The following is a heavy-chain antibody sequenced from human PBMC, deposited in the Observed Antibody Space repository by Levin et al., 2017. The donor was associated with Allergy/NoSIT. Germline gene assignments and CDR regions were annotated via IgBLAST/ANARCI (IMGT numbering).Heavy chain of an antibody. CDR1: GGSISSYY. V-gene: IGHV4-59*01. Sequence: PSETLSLTCTVSGGSISSYYWSWIRQPPGKGLEWIGYIYYSGSTNYNPSLKSRVTISVDTSKNQFSLKLSSVTAADTAVYYCARVSGRDSYAQVVDYWGQGTLVTVSS. D-gene: IGHD3-10*01. CDR2: IYYSGST. CDR3: ARVSGRDSYAQVVDY. J-gene: IGHJ4*02.